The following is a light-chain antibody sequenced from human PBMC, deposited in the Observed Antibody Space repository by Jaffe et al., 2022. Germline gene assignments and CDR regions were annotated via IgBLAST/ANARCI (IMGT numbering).Light chain of an antibody. CDR2: AAS. CDR1: QSVSRD. CDR3: QQYNDWPPYT. V-gene: IGKV3-15*01. J-gene: IGKJ2*01. Sequence: EIVMTQSPATLSVSPGERATLSCRTSQSVSRDLAWYQQKPGQAPRLLIYAASTRATGIPARFSGSGSGTEFTLTISSLQSGDFAVYYCQQYNDWPPYTFGQGTKLEIK.